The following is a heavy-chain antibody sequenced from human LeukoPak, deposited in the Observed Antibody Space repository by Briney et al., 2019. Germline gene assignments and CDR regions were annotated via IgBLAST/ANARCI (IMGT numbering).Heavy chain of an antibody. CDR1: GFTFSSYS. CDR2: ISGSGGST. J-gene: IGHJ5*02. D-gene: IGHD6-13*01. CDR3: AKDRSSMDSSSWYGRDWFDP. V-gene: IGHV3-23*01. Sequence: PGGSLRLSCAVSGFTFSSYSMNWVRQAPGKGLEWVSAISGSGGSTYYADSVKGRFTISRDNSKNTLYLQMNSLRAEDTAVYYCAKDRSSMDSSSWYGRDWFDPWGQGTLVTVSS.